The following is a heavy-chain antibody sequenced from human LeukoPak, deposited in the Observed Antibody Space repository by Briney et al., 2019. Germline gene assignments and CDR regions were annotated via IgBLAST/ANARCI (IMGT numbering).Heavy chain of an antibody. CDR1: GYTFTSYD. Sequence: ASVKVSCKASGYTFTSYDINWVRQATGQGLEWMGWMNPNSGNTGYAQEFQGRVTITRNTSISTAYMELSSLRSEDTAVYYCARGRYCSSTSCYVPDDYYYYYYMDVWGKGTTVTVSS. D-gene: IGHD2-2*01. CDR3: ARGRYCSSTSCYVPDDYYYYYYMDV. J-gene: IGHJ6*03. CDR2: MNPNSGNT. V-gene: IGHV1-8*03.